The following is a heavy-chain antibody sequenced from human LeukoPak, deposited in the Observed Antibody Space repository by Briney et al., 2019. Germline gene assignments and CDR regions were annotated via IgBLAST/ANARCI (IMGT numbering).Heavy chain of an antibody. CDR1: GGSVSSGSHY. V-gene: IGHV4-61*01. CDR2: IYYSGST. D-gene: IGHD3-10*01. CDR3: ARQSPGYYYGSGSYNWFDP. Sequence: SETLSLTCTVSGGSVSSGSHYWSWIRQPPGKGLEWIGYIYYSGSTNYNPSLKSRVTISVDTSKNQFSLKLSSVTAADTAVYYCARQSPGYYYGSGSYNWFDPWGQGTLVTVSS. J-gene: IGHJ5*02.